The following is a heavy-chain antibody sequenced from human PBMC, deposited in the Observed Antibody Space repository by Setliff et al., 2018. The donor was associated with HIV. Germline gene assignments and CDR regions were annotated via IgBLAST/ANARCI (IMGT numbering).Heavy chain of an antibody. Sequence: PSETLSLTCSVSGGSISSSTYYWGWIRQPPGKGLEWIVDIFYTGNTYYDPSLKSRVAISVDTSENQFSLKLTSVTAADTAVYYCARRGRDGVLIVFATGFDPWGQGTLVTVSS. CDR3: ARRGRDGVLIVFATGFDP. CDR1: GGSISSSTYY. V-gene: IGHV4-39*01. CDR2: IFYTGNT. J-gene: IGHJ5*02. D-gene: IGHD2-8*01.